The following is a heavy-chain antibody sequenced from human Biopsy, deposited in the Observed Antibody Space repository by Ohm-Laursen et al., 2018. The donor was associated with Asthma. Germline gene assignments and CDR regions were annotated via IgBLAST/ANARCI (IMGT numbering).Heavy chain of an antibody. CDR2: ISYDGSSI. J-gene: IGHJ4*02. V-gene: IGHV3-30*03. CDR1: GFSFSSYG. Sequence: SLRLSCSASGFSFSSYGMHWVRQTPGKGLEWVAVISYDGSSIYYADSVKGRFTISRDNSKNTLSLQMNSLTAEDTAVYYCARGDSSGWSHYYFDYWGQGTLVTVSS. CDR3: ARGDSSGWSHYYFDY. D-gene: IGHD6-19*01.